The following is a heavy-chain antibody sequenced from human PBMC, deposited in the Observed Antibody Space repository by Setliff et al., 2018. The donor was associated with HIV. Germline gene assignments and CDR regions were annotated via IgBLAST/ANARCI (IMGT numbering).Heavy chain of an antibody. Sequence: PSETLSLTCTVSGGSISSYYWSWIRQPPGKGLEWIGRIHTSGSTNYNPSLKSRVTISLDTSKNQFSLKLRSVTAADTAVYYCAQLGMVDDFDYWGQGTLVTVSS. CDR3: AQLGMVDDFDY. CDR1: GGSISSYY. V-gene: IGHV4-4*07. D-gene: IGHD1-1*01. J-gene: IGHJ4*02. CDR2: IHTSGST.